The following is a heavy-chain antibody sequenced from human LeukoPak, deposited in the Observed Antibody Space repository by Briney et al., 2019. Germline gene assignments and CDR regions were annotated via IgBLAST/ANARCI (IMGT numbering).Heavy chain of an antibody. CDR2: IRQDGSEK. CDR1: GFTYRTYW. D-gene: IGHD3-22*01. J-gene: IGHJ3*01. CDR3: ARDLTYYHDSSGFFYDAFDV. V-gene: IGHV3-7*04. Sequence: PPGGSLRLSCAASGFTYRTYWMTWVRQAPGKGLEWVANIRQDGSEKYYVNSVKGRFNISRDNAKNSLYLQMSSPRAEDTAVYYCARDLTYYHDSSGFFYDAFDVWGQGTMVTVSS.